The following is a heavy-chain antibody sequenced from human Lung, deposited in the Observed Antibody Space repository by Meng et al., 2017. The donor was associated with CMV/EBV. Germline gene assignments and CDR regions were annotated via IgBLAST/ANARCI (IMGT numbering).Heavy chain of an antibody. Sequence: SCAASDFTVSSNYMSWVRQAPGKRLEWVSLIYSGGTTYYADSVKGRFTISRDNSKNTLYLQMNSLGAEDTAVYYCTRVFGSGSQRYGGYYGMDVWXQGTXVTVSS. CDR2: IYSGGTT. CDR1: DFTVSSNY. CDR3: TRVFGSGSQRYGGYYGMDV. D-gene: IGHD3-10*01. V-gene: IGHV3-53*01. J-gene: IGHJ6*02.